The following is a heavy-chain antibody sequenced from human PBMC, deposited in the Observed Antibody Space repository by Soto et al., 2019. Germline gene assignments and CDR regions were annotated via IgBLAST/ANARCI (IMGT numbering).Heavy chain of an antibody. Sequence: ASVKVSCKASGYSFSTHSIHWVRQAPGQGLEWMGWINGGNGNTKYSQKFRDRVTITRDASASTGYMELSSLRSEDTAVYYCARGKGMEENYYYYGMDVWGQGTTVTVSS. CDR1: GYSFSTHS. CDR3: ARGKGMEENYYYYGMDV. V-gene: IGHV1-3*01. J-gene: IGHJ6*02. D-gene: IGHD1-1*01. CDR2: INGGNGNT.